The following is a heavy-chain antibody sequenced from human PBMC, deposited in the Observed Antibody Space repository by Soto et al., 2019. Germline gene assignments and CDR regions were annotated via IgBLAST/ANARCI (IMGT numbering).Heavy chain of an antibody. CDR1: GFTFSSYG. Sequence: PGGPLRLSCAASGFTFSSYGMHWVRQAPGKGLEWVAVISYDGSNKYYADSVKGRFTISRDNSKNTLYLQMNSLRAEDTAIYYCAKSRTPVTTCYDYWGQGALVTVSS. D-gene: IGHD4-17*01. CDR3: AKSRTPVTTCYDY. CDR2: ISYDGSNK. V-gene: IGHV3-30*18. J-gene: IGHJ4*02.